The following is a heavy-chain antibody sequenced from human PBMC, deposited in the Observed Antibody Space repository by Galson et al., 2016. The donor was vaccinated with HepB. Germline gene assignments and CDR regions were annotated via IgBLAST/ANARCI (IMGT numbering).Heavy chain of an antibody. J-gene: IGHJ6*02. V-gene: IGHV3-30-3*01. Sequence: SLRLSCAASGFTFSSYAMNWVRQAPGKGLEWVAVISYDGSNRYYADSVKGLFTISRDSSKTTLYLQMTSLRAEDTAVYWCAKGTYGMDVWGQGPRSPSP. CDR3: AKGTYGMDV. CDR2: ISYDGSNR. CDR1: GFTFSSYA.